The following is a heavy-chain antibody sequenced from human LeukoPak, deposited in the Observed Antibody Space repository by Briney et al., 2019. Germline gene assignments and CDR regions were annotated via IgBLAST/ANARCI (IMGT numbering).Heavy chain of an antibody. CDR1: GFTFSSYG. CDR3: AKLGVVADDAFDI. D-gene: IGHD3-22*01. Sequence: PGRSLRLSCAASGFTFSSYGMHWVRQAPGKGLEGVAVISYDGSNKYYADSVKGRFTISRDNSKNTLYLQMNSLRAEDTAVYYCAKLGVVADDAFDIWGQGTMVTVSS. CDR2: ISYDGSNK. J-gene: IGHJ3*02. V-gene: IGHV3-30*18.